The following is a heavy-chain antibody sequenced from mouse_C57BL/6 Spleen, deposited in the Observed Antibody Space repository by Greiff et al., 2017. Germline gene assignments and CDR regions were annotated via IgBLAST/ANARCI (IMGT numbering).Heavy chain of an antibody. CDR3: ARGEGFDY. J-gene: IGHJ2*01. CDR2: IDPSDSYT. CDR1: GYTFTSYW. Sequence: VQLQQPGAELVKPGASVKLSCKASGYTFTSYWMQWVKQRPGQGLEWIGEIDPSDSYTNYNQKFKGQATLTVDTSSSTAYMQLSSLTSEDSAVYYCARGEGFDYWGQGTTLTVAS. V-gene: IGHV1-50*01.